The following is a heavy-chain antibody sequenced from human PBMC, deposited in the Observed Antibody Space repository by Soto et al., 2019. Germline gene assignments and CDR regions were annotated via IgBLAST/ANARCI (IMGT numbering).Heavy chain of an antibody. CDR1: GYTFTGYY. Sequence: ASVKVSCKASGYTFTGYYMHWVRQAPGQGLEWMGWINPNSGGTNYAQKFQGWVTMTRDTSISTAYMELSRLRSDDTAVYYCARDRIRIAATNPYNWFDPWGQGTLVTVSS. CDR2: INPNSGGT. D-gene: IGHD6-13*01. CDR3: ARDRIRIAATNPYNWFDP. J-gene: IGHJ5*02. V-gene: IGHV1-2*04.